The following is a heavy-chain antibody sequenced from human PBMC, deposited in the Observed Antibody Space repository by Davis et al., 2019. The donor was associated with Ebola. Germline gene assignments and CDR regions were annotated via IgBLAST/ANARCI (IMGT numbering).Heavy chain of an antibody. J-gene: IGHJ1*01. CDR2: ISGSGGST. V-gene: IGHV3-23*01. Sequence: GESLKISCAASGFTFSSYAMSWVRQAPGKGLEWVSAISGSGGSTYYADSVKGRFTISRDNSKNTLYLQMNSLRAEDTAVYYCAKVIAAVPEYFQHWGQGTLVTVSS. CDR1: GFTFSSYA. CDR3: AKVIAAVPEYFQH. D-gene: IGHD6-13*01.